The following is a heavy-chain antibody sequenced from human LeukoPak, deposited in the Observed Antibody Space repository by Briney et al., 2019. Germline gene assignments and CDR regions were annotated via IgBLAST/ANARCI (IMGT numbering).Heavy chain of an antibody. V-gene: IGHV3-21*01. D-gene: IGHD3-3*01. J-gene: IGHJ5*01. Sequence: GGSLRLSRAASGFTFSSYSMNWVRQAPGKGREWVSSISSSSSYIYYADSVKGRFTISRDNAKNSLYLQMNSLRAEDTAVYYCASGMTLRFLEGLASWGQGTLVTVSS. CDR3: ASGMTLRFLEGLAS. CDR1: GFTFSSYS. CDR2: ISSSSSYI.